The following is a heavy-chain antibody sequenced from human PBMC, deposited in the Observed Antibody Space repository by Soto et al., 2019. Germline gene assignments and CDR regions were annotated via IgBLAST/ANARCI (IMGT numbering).Heavy chain of an antibody. CDR1: GGSISSGGYS. D-gene: IGHD5-18*01. J-gene: IGHJ6*02. V-gene: IGHV4-30-2*03. CDR3: ARRRHGYSYGSLDYYGMDV. CDR2: IYHSGST. Sequence: SETLSLTCAVSGGSISSGGYSWSWIRQPPGKGLEWIGYIYHSGSTYYNPSLKSRVTISVDTSKNQFSLKLSSVTAADTAVYYCARRRHGYSYGSLDYYGMDVWGQGTTVTVSS.